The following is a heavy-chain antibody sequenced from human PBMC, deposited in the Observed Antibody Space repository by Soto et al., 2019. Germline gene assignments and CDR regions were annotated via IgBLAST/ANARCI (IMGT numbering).Heavy chain of an antibody. Sequence: SVKVSCKASGFTFTSSAVQWVRQARGQRLEWIGWIVVGSGNTNYAQKFQERVTITRDMSTSTAYMELSRLRSQDTAVYYCAADIPSYCSRTRCYSPSYYGMDVWGQGTTVNVS. CDR2: IVVGSGNT. V-gene: IGHV1-58*01. CDR1: GFTFTSSA. D-gene: IGHD2-2*02. CDR3: AADIPSYCSRTRCYSPSYYGMDV. J-gene: IGHJ6*02.